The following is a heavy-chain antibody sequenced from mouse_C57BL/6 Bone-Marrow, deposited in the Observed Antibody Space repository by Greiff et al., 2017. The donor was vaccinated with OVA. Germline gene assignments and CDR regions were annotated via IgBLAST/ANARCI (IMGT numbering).Heavy chain of an antibody. CDR2: IDPSDSYT. D-gene: IGHD1-1*02. J-gene: IGHJ3*01. Sequence: QVQLQQSGAELVKPGASVKLSCKASGYTFTSYWMQWVKQRPGQGLEWIGEIDPSDSYTNYNQKLKGKATLTVDTSSSTAYMQLSSLTSEDSAVYYCARGGGPFAYWGQGTLVTVSA. CDR1: GYTFTSYW. CDR3: ARGGGPFAY. V-gene: IGHV1-50*01.